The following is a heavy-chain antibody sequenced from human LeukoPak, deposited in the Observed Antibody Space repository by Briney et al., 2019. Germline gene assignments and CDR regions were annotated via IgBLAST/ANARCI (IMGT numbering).Heavy chain of an antibody. Sequence: SQTLSLTCALSGDSVSSNSAAWNWISQSPSRGLEWLGRTYYRSKWNNDYAVSVKSRIIINPDTSKNHFSLQLNSVTPEDTAVYYCARAGDLDFDYWGQGTLVTVSS. CDR2: TYYRSKWNN. CDR3: ARAGDLDFDY. J-gene: IGHJ4*02. V-gene: IGHV6-1*01. CDR1: GDSVSSNSAA.